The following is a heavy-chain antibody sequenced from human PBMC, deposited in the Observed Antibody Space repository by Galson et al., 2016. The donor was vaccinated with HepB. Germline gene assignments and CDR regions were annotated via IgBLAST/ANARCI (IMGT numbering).Heavy chain of an antibody. J-gene: IGHJ4*02. CDR1: GFTFSSYA. CDR3: AKGDGFCTSFDY. CDR2: ISGYGDST. V-gene: IGHV3-23*01. D-gene: IGHD2-2*01. Sequence: SLRLSCAASGFTFSSYAMRWIRQAPGKGLEWVSAISGYGDSTYYADSVKGRFTISRDNSKSTLYLQMNSLRAEDTAVYYCAKGDGFCTSFDYWGQGTLFTVSS.